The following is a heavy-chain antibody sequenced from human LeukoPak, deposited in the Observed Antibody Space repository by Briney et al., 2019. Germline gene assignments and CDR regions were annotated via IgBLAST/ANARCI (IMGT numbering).Heavy chain of an antibody. J-gene: IGHJ4*02. CDR3: ARELHSSGTGIGIDY. CDR1: GGSISSSSYY. D-gene: IGHD3-22*01. Sequence: PSETLSLTCTVSGGSISSSSYYWGWIRQPPGKGLEWIGSIYYSGSTYYNPSLKSRVTISVDTSKNQFSLKLSSVTAADTAVYYCARELHSSGTGIGIDYWGQGTLVTVSS. CDR2: IYYSGST. V-gene: IGHV4-39*07.